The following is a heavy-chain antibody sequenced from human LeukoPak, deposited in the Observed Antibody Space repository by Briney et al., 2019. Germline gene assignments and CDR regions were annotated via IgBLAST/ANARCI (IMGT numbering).Heavy chain of an antibody. CDR1: SFPLRYYW. D-gene: IGHD6-13*01. V-gene: IGHV3-7*01. CDR3: MRDRGYSTYDC. J-gene: IGHJ4*02. Sequence: GGSLRLPCAASSFPLRYYWMNGLRQPPRKGRDWVDSIKQEESEKYYVHSVKGRCTISRDNAKNPVYPQVKLLEAHGTAVDYCMRDRGYSTYDCWGQGTLVTVSS. CDR2: IKQEESEK.